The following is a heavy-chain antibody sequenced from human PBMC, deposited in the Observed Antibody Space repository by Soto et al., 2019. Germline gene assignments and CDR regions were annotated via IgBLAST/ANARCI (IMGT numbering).Heavy chain of an antibody. D-gene: IGHD3-10*01. V-gene: IGHV4-59*08. CDR1: GGSISRYY. Sequence: PSETLSLTCTVSGGSISRYYWNWIRQPPCKGLEWIGYINYSGSTNYNPSLKSRVTISVDTSKNQFSLKLSSVTAADTAVYYCARDLESITMVRGVMNYGMDVWGQGTTVTVSS. CDR2: INYSGST. J-gene: IGHJ6*02. CDR3: ARDLESITMVRGVMNYGMDV.